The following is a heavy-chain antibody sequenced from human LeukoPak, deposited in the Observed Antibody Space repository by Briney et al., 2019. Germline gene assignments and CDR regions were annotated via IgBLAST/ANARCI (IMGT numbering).Heavy chain of an antibody. V-gene: IGHV3-15*07. CDR1: GFTFSSYA. CDR2: IKSKITGGAT. CDR3: TQGSGQFFDY. D-gene: IGHD2-15*01. J-gene: IGHJ4*02. Sequence: GGSLRLSCAASGFTFSSYAMHWVRQAPGKGLEWVGLIKSKITGGATDLAAPVRGRFTISRDDSKNTVYLQMSSLTSEDTAVYYCTQGSGQFFDYWGQGTLVTVSS.